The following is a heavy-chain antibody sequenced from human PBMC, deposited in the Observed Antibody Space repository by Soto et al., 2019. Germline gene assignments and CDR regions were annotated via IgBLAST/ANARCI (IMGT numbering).Heavy chain of an antibody. D-gene: IGHD3-10*01. CDR3: ASSYGSGSDDPSNWFDP. CDR2: IIPILGIA. Sequence: SVKVSCKASGGTFSSYTISWVRQAPGQGLEWMGRIIPILGIANYAQKFQGRVTITADKSTSTAYMELSSLRSEDTAVYYCASSYGSGSDDPSNWFDPWGQGTLVTVSS. J-gene: IGHJ5*02. CDR1: GGTFSSYT. V-gene: IGHV1-69*02.